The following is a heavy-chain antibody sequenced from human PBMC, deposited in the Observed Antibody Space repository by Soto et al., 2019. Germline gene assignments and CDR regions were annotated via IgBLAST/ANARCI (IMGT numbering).Heavy chain of an antibody. D-gene: IGHD4-17*01. V-gene: IGHV4-39*07. CDR2: IYYSGNT. CDR3: ARRYGYAFDI. J-gene: IGHJ3*02. Sequence: PSETLSFTCTVSGDSITSNHHYWGWIRQPPGKGLEWIGSIYYSGNTNYNPSLKSRVTISVDTSKSQFSLKLSSVTAADTAVYYCARRYGYAFDIWGQGTMVTVSS. CDR1: GDSITSNHHY.